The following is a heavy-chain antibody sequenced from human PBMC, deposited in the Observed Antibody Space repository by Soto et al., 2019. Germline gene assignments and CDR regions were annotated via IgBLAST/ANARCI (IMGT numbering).Heavy chain of an antibody. D-gene: IGHD3-10*01. CDR3: AKKVNSGPGSQYFDY. CDR2: FRTSGDGGTT. J-gene: IGHJ4*02. CDR1: GFTFSSYS. V-gene: IGHV3-23*01. Sequence: GGSLRLSCAASGFTFSSYSMSWVRQAPGKGLEWVSGFRTSGDGGTTYYADSVKGRFTISRDNSKNTLFLQMNSLRAEDTAIYYCAKKVNSGPGSQYFDYWGQGTLVTVSS.